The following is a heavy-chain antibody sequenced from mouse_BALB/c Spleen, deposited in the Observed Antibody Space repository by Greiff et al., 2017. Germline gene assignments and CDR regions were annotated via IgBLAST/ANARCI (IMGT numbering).Heavy chain of an antibody. J-gene: IGHJ3*01. CDR2: ISSGSSTI. CDR3: ARGGNGNSWFAY. D-gene: IGHD2-1*01. V-gene: IGHV5-17*02. CDR1: GFTFSSFG. Sequence: EVKLVESGGGLVQPGGSRKLSCAASGFTFSSFGMHWVRQAPEKGLEWVAYISSGSSTIYYADTVKGRFTISRDNPKNTLFLQMTSLRSEDTAMYYCARGGNGNSWFAYWGQGTLVTVSA.